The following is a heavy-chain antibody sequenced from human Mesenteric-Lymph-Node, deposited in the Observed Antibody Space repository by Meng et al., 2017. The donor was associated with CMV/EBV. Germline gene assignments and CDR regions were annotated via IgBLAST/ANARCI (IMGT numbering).Heavy chain of an antibody. D-gene: IGHD6-13*01. CDR1: GFSLSTSGVG. CDR2: IYWDDDK. J-gene: IGHJ4*02. Sequence: ITLKESGPTLVKSTQTLPLTCTFSGFSLSTSGVGVGWTRQPPGKALEWLALIYWDDDKRYSPSLKSRLTITKDTSKNQVVLTMTNMDPVDTATYYCAHSSGIAAAGPFYFDYWGQGTLVTVSS. CDR3: AHSSGIAAAGPFYFDY. V-gene: IGHV2-5*02.